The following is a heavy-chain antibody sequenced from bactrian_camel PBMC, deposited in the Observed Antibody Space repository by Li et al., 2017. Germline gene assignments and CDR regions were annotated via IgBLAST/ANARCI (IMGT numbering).Heavy chain of an antibody. J-gene: IGHJ4*01. CDR1: GSGYISGTAC. D-gene: IGHD2*01. CDR2: IAPATGTT. CDR3: AADLGWCGSRPLQREFRNWYNLVYFAH. Sequence: VQLVESGGGSVNAGGSLTLSCAASGSGYISGTACMGWFRQVPGKEREGVAAIAPATGTTFYSDSVKGRFTISHVNANNTLHLQMNSLKAEDTAVYYCAADLGWCGSRPLQREFRNWYNLVYFAHRGPGTQVTVS. V-gene: IGHV3S54*01.